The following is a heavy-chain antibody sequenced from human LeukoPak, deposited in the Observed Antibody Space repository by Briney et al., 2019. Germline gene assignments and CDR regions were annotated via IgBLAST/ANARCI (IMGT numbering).Heavy chain of an antibody. CDR2: IIPIFGTA. CDR1: GGTFSSYA. D-gene: IGHD3/OR15-3a*01. Sequence: GASVKVSCKASGGTFSSYAISWVRQAPGQGLEWMGGIIPIFGTANYAQKFQGRVTITTDESTSTAYMELSSLRSEDTAVYYCARGPYGLGAFDIWGQGTMVTVSS. CDR3: ARGPYGLGAFDI. V-gene: IGHV1-69*05. J-gene: IGHJ3*02.